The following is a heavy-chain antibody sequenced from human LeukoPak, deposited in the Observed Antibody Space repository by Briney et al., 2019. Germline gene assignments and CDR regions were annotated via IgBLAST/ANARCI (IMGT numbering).Heavy chain of an antibody. V-gene: IGHV1-46*01. J-gene: IGHJ4*02. CDR1: GYTFTSYY. CDR2: INPSGGST. D-gene: IGHD6-19*01. Sequence: GASVEVSCKASGYTFTSYYMHWVRQAPGQRLEWMGIINPSGGSTSYAQKIQGRVTMTKDTSTSTVYMELSSLRSEDTAVYYCPRALQRAVAGTPFDYWGQGTLVTVSS. CDR3: PRALQRAVAGTPFDY.